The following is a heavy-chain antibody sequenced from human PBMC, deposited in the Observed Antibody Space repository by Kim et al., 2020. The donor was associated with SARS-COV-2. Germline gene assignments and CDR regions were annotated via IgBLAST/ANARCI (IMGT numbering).Heavy chain of an antibody. CDR2: IKSKTDGGTT. D-gene: IGHD3-10*01. Sequence: GGSLRLSCAASGFTFSNAWMSWVRQAPGKGLEWVGRIKSKTDGGTTDYAAPVKGRFTISRDDSKNTLYLQMNSLKTEDTAVYYCTETFGVQGKYFDYWGQGTLVTVSS. J-gene: IGHJ4*02. CDR1: GFTFSNAW. CDR3: TETFGVQGKYFDY. V-gene: IGHV3-15*01.